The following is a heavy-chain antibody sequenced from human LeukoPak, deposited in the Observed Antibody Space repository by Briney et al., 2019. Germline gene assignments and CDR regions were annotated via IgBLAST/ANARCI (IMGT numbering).Heavy chain of an antibody. Sequence: SESLSLTCAVSGGSISNYYWSWIRQPPGKGLEWIGYTYYSGSSSYNPSLRSRVSISIDTSKNQFSLNLSSVTAADTAVYYCARGCASSWYYFDFWGQGTLVTVSS. CDR3: ARGCASSWYYFDF. V-gene: IGHV4-59*01. CDR1: GGSISNYY. D-gene: IGHD2-2*01. J-gene: IGHJ4*02. CDR2: TYYSGSS.